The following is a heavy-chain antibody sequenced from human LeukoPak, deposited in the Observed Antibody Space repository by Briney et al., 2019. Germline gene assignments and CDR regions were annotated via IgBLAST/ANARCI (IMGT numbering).Heavy chain of an antibody. Sequence: PGGSLRLSCAASGFTFSSYDMHWVRQATGKGLEWVSAIGTAGDTYYLGSVKGRFTISRENAKNSLYLQMNSLRAGDTAVYYCARGSRGYDFDYWGQGTLVTVSS. CDR1: GFTFSSYD. CDR3: ARGSRGYDFDY. CDR2: IGTAGDT. J-gene: IGHJ4*02. D-gene: IGHD5-12*01. V-gene: IGHV3-13*01.